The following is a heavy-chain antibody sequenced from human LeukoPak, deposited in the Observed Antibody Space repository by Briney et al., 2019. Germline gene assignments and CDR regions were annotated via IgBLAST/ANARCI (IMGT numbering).Heavy chain of an antibody. CDR1: GGSISSSSYY. V-gene: IGHV4-39*07. Sequence: SETLSLTCTVSGGSISSSSYYWGWIRQPPGKGLEWIGSIYHSGSTYYNPSLKSRVTISVDTSKNQFSLKLSSVTAADTAVYYCATVRDAFDIWGQGTMVTVSS. J-gene: IGHJ3*02. CDR3: ATVRDAFDI. CDR2: IYHSGST.